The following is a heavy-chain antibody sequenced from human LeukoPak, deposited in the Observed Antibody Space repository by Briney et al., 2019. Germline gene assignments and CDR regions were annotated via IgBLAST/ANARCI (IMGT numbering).Heavy chain of an antibody. J-gene: IGHJ1*01. Sequence: ASVKVSCKVSGYTLTELSIHLVRQAPGKGLEWMGGFDPEDGETIYAQRFQGRVTMTEDTSTDTAYMELSSLRSEGAAVYDCATVSYYYDSSGYQGYFQHWGQGTLATVSS. V-gene: IGHV1-24*01. D-gene: IGHD3-22*01. CDR1: GYTLTELS. CDR3: ATVSYYYDSSGYQGYFQH. CDR2: FDPEDGET.